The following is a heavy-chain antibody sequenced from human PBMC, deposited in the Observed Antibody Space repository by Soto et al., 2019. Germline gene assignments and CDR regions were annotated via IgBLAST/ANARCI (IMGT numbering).Heavy chain of an antibody. CDR3: AIGSFRDEVVAATTFDY. J-gene: IGHJ4*02. V-gene: IGHV1-69*02. CDR1: GGTFSSYT. D-gene: IGHD2-15*01. CDR2: IIPILGIA. Sequence: QVQLVQSGAEVKKPGSSVKVSCKASGGTFSSYTISWVRQAPGQGLEWMGRIIPILGIANYAQKFQGRVTITADKYTSTAYMELSSLRSADTAVYYWAIGSFRDEVVAATTFDYWGQGTLVTVSS.